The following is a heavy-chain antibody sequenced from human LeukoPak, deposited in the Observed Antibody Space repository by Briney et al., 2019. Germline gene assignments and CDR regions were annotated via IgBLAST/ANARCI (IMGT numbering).Heavy chain of an antibody. CDR1: GFIFSNYA. D-gene: IGHD3-9*01. V-gene: IGHV3-23*01. CDR2: IVGSGANT. Sequence: GGSLRLSCAASGFIFSNYAMRWARQAPGKGLEWVSAIVGSGANTYYADSVKGRFTISRDNPRNTLYLQMNSLRAEDTAVYYCAKWGDYDVLTGYYDPDNWGQGTLVTVSS. J-gene: IGHJ4*02. CDR3: AKWGDYDVLTGYYDPDN.